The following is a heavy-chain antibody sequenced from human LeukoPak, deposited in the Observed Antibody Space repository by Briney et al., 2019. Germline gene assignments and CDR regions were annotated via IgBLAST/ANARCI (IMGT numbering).Heavy chain of an antibody. CDR3: ASRGGRTNYNFWRTYVTDFDY. Sequence: ASVKVSCKASGYIFTDYYIHWVRQAPGQGLEWMGRINPNSGGTNYAQKFQGRVTMTRDTSINTAYMDLSSLRSDDTAVYYCASRGGRTNYNFWRTYVTDFDYWGQGTLVTVSS. V-gene: IGHV1-2*06. J-gene: IGHJ4*02. D-gene: IGHD3-3*01. CDR1: GYIFTDYY. CDR2: INPNSGGT.